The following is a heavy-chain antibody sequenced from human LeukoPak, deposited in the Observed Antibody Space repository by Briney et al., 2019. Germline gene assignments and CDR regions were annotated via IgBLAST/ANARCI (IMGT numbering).Heavy chain of an antibody. Sequence: GGSLRLSCAGSGFTVSSNIMSWVRQAPGKGLEWVSVIYTAGTTYYADSVKGRFTISRDNSKNTLYLQMNSLRAEDTAVYYCARGPRGPARLDYWGQGTLVTVSS. CDR2: IYTAGTT. D-gene: IGHD3-10*01. CDR3: ARGPRGPARLDY. J-gene: IGHJ4*02. CDR1: GFTVSSNI. V-gene: IGHV3-53*01.